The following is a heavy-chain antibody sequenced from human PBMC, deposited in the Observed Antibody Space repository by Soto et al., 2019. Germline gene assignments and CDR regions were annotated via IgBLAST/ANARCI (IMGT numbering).Heavy chain of an antibody. J-gene: IGHJ2*01. CDR1: GFSFDDYG. Sequence: SLRLSCAASGFSFDDYGMHWVRQAPGKGLEWVSGISWSSDSIGYADSVKGRFTISRDNANNSLYLQMNSLRPEDTALYYCAKAHSGSSLWHFDLWGRGTLVTVSS. V-gene: IGHV3-9*01. CDR3: AKAHSGSSLWHFDL. CDR2: ISWSSDSI. D-gene: IGHD3-22*01.